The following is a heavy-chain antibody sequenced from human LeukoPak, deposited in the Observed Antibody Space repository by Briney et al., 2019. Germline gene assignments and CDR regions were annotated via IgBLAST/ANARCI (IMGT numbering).Heavy chain of an antibody. D-gene: IGHD2-2*01. Sequence: ASVKVSCKASGYTFTSYGISWVRQAPGQGLEWMGWISAYNGNTNYAQKLQGRDTMTTDTSTSTAYMELRSLRSDDTAVYYCARVACSSTSCPPDYWGQGTLVTVSS. CDR1: GYTFTSYG. V-gene: IGHV1-18*01. CDR3: ARVACSSTSCPPDY. J-gene: IGHJ4*02. CDR2: ISAYNGNT.